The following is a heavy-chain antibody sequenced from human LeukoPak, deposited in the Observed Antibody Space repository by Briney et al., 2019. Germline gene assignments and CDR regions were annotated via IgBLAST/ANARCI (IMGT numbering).Heavy chain of an antibody. V-gene: IGHV1-69*05. CDR3: ALLGPRDYDFWSGYYIYSVWENWFDP. CDR2: IIPIFGTA. J-gene: IGHJ5*02. D-gene: IGHD3-3*01. CDR1: GGTFSSYA. Sequence: SVKVSCKASGGTFSSYAISWVRQAPGQGLEWMGGIIPIFGTANYAQKFQGRVTITTDESTSTAYMELSSLRSEDTAVYYCALLGPRDYDFWSGYYIYSVWENWFDPWGQGTLVTVSS.